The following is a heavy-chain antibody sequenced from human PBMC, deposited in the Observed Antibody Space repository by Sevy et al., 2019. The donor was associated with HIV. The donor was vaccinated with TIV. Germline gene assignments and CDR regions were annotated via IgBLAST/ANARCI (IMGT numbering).Heavy chain of an antibody. CDR3: EKSATYYDFWSGSWSHTGVFDI. CDR2: ISWNSGSI. V-gene: IGHV3-9*01. Sequence: GGSLRLSCVASGFTFDDYAMHWVRQAPGKGLEWVSGISWNSGSINYADSVKGRFTISRDNAKNSLCLQMNSLRAEDTDLYYCEKSATYYDFWSGSWSHTGVFDIWGQGTMVTVSS. D-gene: IGHD3-3*01. J-gene: IGHJ3*02. CDR1: GFTFDDYA.